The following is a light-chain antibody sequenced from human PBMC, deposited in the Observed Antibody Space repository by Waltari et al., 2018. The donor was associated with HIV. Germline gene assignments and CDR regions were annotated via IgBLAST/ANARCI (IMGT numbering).Light chain of an antibody. CDR3: SSYTGSSTLVV. J-gene: IGLJ2*01. CDR1: SSDVGGFNY. CDR2: DVT. V-gene: IGLV2-14*03. Sequence: QSALTQPASVSGSPGQSITISCTGTSSDVGGFNYVSWYQHHPGKAPKLMIYDVTSRPSGVSNRCSGSKSGNTASLTISGLQAEDEADYYCSSYTGSSTLVVFGGGTKLTVL.